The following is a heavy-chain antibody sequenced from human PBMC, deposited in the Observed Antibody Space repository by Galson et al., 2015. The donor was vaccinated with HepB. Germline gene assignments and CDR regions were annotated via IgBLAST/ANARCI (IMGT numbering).Heavy chain of an antibody. Sequence: SVKVSCKASGGTFSSYAISWVRQAPGQGLEWMGGIIPIFGTANYAQKFQGRVTITADESTSTAYMELSSLRSEDTAVYYCARDYRGYYDEPNAFDIWGQGTMVTVSS. CDR3: ARDYRGYYDEPNAFDI. D-gene: IGHD3-22*01. CDR2: IIPIFGTA. CDR1: GGTFSSYA. V-gene: IGHV1-69*13. J-gene: IGHJ3*02.